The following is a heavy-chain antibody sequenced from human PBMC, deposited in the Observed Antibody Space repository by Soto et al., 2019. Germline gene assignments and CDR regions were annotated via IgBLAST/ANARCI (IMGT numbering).Heavy chain of an antibody. Sequence: GGSLRLSCAASGFTVSSNYMSWVRQAPGKGLEWVSVIYSGGSTYYADSVKGRFTISRDNSKNTLYLQMNSLRAEDTAVYYCARHDSSSWIFDYWGQGTQVTVSS. V-gene: IGHV3-53*01. CDR1: GFTVSSNY. D-gene: IGHD6-13*01. J-gene: IGHJ4*02. CDR2: IYSGGST. CDR3: ARHDSSSWIFDY.